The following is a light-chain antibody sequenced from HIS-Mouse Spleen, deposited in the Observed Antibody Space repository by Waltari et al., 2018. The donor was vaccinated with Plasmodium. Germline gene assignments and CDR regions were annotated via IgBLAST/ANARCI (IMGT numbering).Light chain of an antibody. CDR2: EGS. CDR1: SSDVGSYNL. CDR3: CSYAGSSTYV. V-gene: IGLV2-23*01. J-gene: IGLJ1*01. Sequence: QSALTQPASVSGSPGQSITISCTGTSSDVGSYNLVSWYQQHPDKAPKLMIYEGSKRPSGVSNLFSGSKSGNTASLTISGLQAEDEADYYCCSYAGSSTYVFGTGTKVTVL.